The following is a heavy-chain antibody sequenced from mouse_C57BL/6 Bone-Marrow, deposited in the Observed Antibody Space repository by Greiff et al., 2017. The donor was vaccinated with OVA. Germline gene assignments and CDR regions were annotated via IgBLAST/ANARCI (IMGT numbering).Heavy chain of an antibody. CDR2: IYPRSGNT. Sequence: VKLQESGAELARPGASVKLSCKDSGYTFTSYGISWVKQRTGQGLEWIGEIYPRSGNTYYNEKFKGKATLTADKSSSTAYMELRSLTSEDSAVYFCARWYYGSSRYYAMDYWGQGTSVTVSS. J-gene: IGHJ4*01. V-gene: IGHV1-81*01. D-gene: IGHD1-1*01. CDR1: GYTFTSYG. CDR3: ARWYYGSSRYYAMDY.